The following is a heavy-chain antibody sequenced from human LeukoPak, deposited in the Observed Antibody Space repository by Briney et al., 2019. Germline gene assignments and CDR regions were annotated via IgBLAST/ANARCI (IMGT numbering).Heavy chain of an antibody. CDR3: ARDRITMVWGVPRDYYFDY. J-gene: IGHJ4*02. Sequence: SVKVSCKASGGTFSSYAISWVRQAPGQGLEWMGRIIPILGIANYAQKFQGRVTITADKSTSTAYMELSSLRSEDTAVYYCARDRITMVWGVPRDYYFDYWGQGTLVTVSS. V-gene: IGHV1-69*04. CDR2: IIPILGIA. D-gene: IGHD3-10*01. CDR1: GGTFSSYA.